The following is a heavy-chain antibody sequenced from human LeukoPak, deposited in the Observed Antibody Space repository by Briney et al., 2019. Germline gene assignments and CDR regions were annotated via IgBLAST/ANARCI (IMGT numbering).Heavy chain of an antibody. CDR1: GFTFSSHA. J-gene: IGHJ4*02. CDR3: ARGTYSGSY. CDR2: ISYEGSNK. V-gene: IGHV3-30-3*01. D-gene: IGHD1-26*01. Sequence: PGGPLRLSWAASGFTFSSHAMDWVRQAPGKGLEWVAVISYEGSNKYYTDSVKGRFTISRDNSKNTLYLQMNSLRVEDTAVYYCARGTYSGSYWGQGTLVTVSS.